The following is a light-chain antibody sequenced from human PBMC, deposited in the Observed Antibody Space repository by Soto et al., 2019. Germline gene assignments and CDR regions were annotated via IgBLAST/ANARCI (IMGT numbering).Light chain of an antibody. Sequence: QSALTQPPSASGTPGQRVTIPCSGTRSNIGSNTVNWYQQVPGSAPKLLIHTNNQRPSGVPDRVSASKAGTSASLAISGLQSEDEADYYCAAWDDSLKGHVFGAGTKVTVL. J-gene: IGLJ1*01. V-gene: IGLV1-44*01. CDR3: AAWDDSLKGHV. CDR1: RSNIGSNT. CDR2: TNN.